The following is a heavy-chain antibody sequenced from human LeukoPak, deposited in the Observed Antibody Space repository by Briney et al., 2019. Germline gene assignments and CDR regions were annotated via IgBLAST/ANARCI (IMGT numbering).Heavy chain of an antibody. Sequence: ASVKVSCKASGYTFTSYGISWVRQAPGQGLEWMGWISAYNGNTNYAQKLQGRVTMTTDTSTSTAYMELRSLRSDDTAVYYCARQYCSAGSCYSFAFDIWGQGTMVTVSS. CDR1: GYTFTSYG. D-gene: IGHD2-15*01. V-gene: IGHV1-18*01. CDR2: ISAYNGNT. J-gene: IGHJ3*02. CDR3: ARQYCSAGSCYSFAFDI.